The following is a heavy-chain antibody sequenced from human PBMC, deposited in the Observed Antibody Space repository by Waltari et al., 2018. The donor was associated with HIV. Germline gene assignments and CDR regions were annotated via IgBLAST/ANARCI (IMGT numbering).Heavy chain of an antibody. CDR2: IYHSGST. D-gene: IGHD6-19*01. J-gene: IGHJ5*02. CDR1: GYSISSGYY. CDR3: ASRYSSGWYGT. V-gene: IGHV4-38-2*01. Sequence: QVQLQESGPGLVKPSETLSLTCAVSGYSISSGYYWGWIRQPPGKGLEWIGSIYHSGSTYYNPSLKSRVTISVDTSKNQCSLKLSSVTAADTAVYYCASRYSSGWYGTWGQGTLVTVSS.